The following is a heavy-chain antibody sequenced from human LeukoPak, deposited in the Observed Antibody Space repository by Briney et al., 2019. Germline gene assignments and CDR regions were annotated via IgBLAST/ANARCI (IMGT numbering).Heavy chain of an antibody. V-gene: IGHV3-33*06. J-gene: IGHJ5*02. CDR1: GFTFSSYG. CDR2: IWYDGSNK. Sequence: GRSLRLSCAASGFTFSSYGMHWVRQAPGKGLEWVAVIWYDGSNKYYADSVKGRFTISRDNSKNTLYLQMNSLRAEDTAVYYCAKGSGSGWYGWFAPWGQGTLVTVSS. CDR3: AKGSGSGWYGWFAP. D-gene: IGHD6-19*01.